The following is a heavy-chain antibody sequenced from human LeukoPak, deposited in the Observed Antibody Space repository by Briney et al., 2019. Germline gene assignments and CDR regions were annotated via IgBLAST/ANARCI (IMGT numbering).Heavy chain of an antibody. V-gene: IGHV3-7*01. CDR3: ARTDCPGGVCDGRPHHFDH. Sequence: GGSLRLSCAASGFSFSNYWMAWVRQTPVKGLEWVASIKYDGSEPYYVDSMKGRFTISRDNAQNSVFLQMNSLRVEDRGVYYCARTDCPGGVCDGRPHHFDHWGQGTLVTVSS. J-gene: IGHJ4*02. CDR2: IKYDGSEP. CDR1: GFSFSNYW. D-gene: IGHD2-8*02.